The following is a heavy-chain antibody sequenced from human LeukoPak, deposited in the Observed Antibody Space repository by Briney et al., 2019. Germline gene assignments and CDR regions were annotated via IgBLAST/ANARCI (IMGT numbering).Heavy chain of an antibody. D-gene: IGHD3-10*01. V-gene: IGHV3-23*01. J-gene: IGHJ4*02. CDR2: ISGSGGST. Sequence: PGGSLRLSCAASGFTFSSYAMRWVRQAPGKGLEWVSAISGSGGSTYYADSVKGRFTISRDNSKNTLYLQMNSLRAEDTAVYYCAKDTRTYYYGSGSSDYWGQGTLVTVSS. CDR1: GFTFSSYA. CDR3: AKDTRTYYYGSGSSDY.